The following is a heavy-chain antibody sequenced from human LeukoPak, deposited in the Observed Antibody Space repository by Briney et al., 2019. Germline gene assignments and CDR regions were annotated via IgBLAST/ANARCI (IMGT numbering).Heavy chain of an antibody. CDR3: ARVWSGSQDY. CDR1: GGSISSSSYY. J-gene: IGHJ4*02. D-gene: IGHD6-25*01. CDR2: IYYSGST. V-gene: IGHV4-39*07. Sequence: SETLSLTCTVSGGSISSSSYYWGWIRQPPGKGLEWIGTIYYSGSTYYNPSLKSRVTISVDTSKNQFSLKLSSVTAADTAVYYCARVWSGSQDYWGQGTLVTVSS.